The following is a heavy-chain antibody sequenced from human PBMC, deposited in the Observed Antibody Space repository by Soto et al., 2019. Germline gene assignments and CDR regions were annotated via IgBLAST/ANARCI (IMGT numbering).Heavy chain of an antibody. V-gene: IGHV3-48*02. D-gene: IGHD2-21*01. CDR1: GFTFSTYS. CDR3: ARDNGLAGSFDP. Sequence: GGSLRLSCAASGFTFSTYSMNWVRQAPGKGLEWVSYISYTSSTIYYADSVKGRFTISRDNAKNSLFLQMNSLRDEDTAVYYCARDNGLAGSFDPWGQGTLVTVSS. J-gene: IGHJ5*02. CDR2: ISYTSSTI.